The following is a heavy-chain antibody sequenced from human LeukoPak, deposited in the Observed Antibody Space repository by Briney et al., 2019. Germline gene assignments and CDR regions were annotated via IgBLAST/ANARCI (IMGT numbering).Heavy chain of an antibody. J-gene: IGHJ5*02. CDR3: ARHLSGPPLFPASLS. Sequence: PGGSLRLSCAASGFTFSDHAMGCVRQAPGEGLRWVATISGKGDSNFYADSVKGRFIISRDNSKNTLNLEMSSLRVKDTAVFFFARHLSGPPLFPASLSWGEATLLTVS. V-gene: IGHV3-23*01. D-gene: IGHD2-2*01. CDR2: ISGKGDSN. CDR1: GFTFSDHA.